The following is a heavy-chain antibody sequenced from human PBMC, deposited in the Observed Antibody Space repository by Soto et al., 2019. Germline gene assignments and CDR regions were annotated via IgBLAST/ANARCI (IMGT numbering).Heavy chain of an antibody. Sequence: QVQLVQSGAEVKKPGSSVKVSCKASGGTFSSYAISWVRQAPGQGLEWMGGIIPIFDTADYAQKFQGRVTMTADESTNTAYRELSSLRSEDTAVYYCAGHSSGVPGYYYGMDVWGQGTTVTVSS. CDR1: GGTFSSYA. CDR2: IIPIFDTA. D-gene: IGHD3-22*01. J-gene: IGHJ6*02. V-gene: IGHV1-69*12. CDR3: AGHSSGVPGYYYGMDV.